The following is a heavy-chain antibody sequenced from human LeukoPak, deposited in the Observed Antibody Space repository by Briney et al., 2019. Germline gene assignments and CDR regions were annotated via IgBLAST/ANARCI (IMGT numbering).Heavy chain of an antibody. CDR2: IYPDDSDT. V-gene: IGHV5-51*01. D-gene: IGHD4-17*01. Sequence: GESLKISCKGSGYSFTSYWIGWVRQMPGKGLELMAIIYPDDSDTRYSPSFQGQVTISADKSISTAYLQWSSLKASDTAIYFCARAYGDNEPFGYWGQGTLVTVSS. CDR3: ARAYGDNEPFGY. CDR1: GYSFTSYW. J-gene: IGHJ4*02.